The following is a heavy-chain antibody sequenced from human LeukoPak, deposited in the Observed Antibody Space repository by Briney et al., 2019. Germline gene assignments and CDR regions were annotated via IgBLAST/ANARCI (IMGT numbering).Heavy chain of an antibody. CDR3: ARGVDTAMVTGGYNWFDP. J-gene: IGHJ5*02. Sequence: GGSLRLSCAASGSTFSSYWMHWVRQAPGKGLVWVSRINTDGSSTSYADSVEGRFTISRDNAKNTLYLQMNSLRAEDTAVYYCARGVDTAMVTGGYNWFDPWGQGTLVTVSS. V-gene: IGHV3-74*01. CDR1: GSTFSSYW. D-gene: IGHD5-18*01. CDR2: INTDGSST.